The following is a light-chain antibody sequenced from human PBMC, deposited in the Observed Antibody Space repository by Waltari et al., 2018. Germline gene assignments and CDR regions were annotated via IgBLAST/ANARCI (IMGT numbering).Light chain of an antibody. V-gene: IGKV4-1*01. Sequence: DIVMTQSPDSLAVSLGARATINSKSSQSVLHSSNNKNYLAWYQQKPGQPPKLLIYWASTRDSGVPDRFSGSGSGTDFTLTISSLQAEDVAVYYCQQYYSPQYTFGQGTKVEIK. CDR3: QQYYSPQYT. CDR2: WAS. CDR1: QSVLHSSNNKNY. J-gene: IGKJ2*01.